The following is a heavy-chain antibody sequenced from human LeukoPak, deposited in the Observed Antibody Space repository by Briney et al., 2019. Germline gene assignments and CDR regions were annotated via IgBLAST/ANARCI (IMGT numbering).Heavy chain of an antibody. Sequence: SETLSLTCAVSGGSIGSNNWWIWVRQSPEKGLEWIGEIYHDGSTNYNPSLKSRVTISMDKSKNQLSLKLNFVTAADTAVYYCARGDIVVVPAALPDYWGQGTLVTVSS. V-gene: IGHV4-4*02. CDR2: IYHDGST. CDR1: GGSIGSNNW. D-gene: IGHD2-2*01. CDR3: ARGDIVVVPAALPDY. J-gene: IGHJ4*02.